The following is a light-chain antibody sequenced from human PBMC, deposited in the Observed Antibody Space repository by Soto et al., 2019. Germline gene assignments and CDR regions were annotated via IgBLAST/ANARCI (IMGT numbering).Light chain of an antibody. J-gene: IGKJ5*01. CDR1: QSFSNY. CDR2: DAS. Sequence: EIVLTQSPATLSLSPGERATLSCRASQSFSNYLAWYQQKPGQAPRLLIYDASTRATGIPARFSGSGSGTDFTLTISSLEPEDFAVYYCQQRSNWPLTFVQGTRLEIK. V-gene: IGKV3-11*01. CDR3: QQRSNWPLT.